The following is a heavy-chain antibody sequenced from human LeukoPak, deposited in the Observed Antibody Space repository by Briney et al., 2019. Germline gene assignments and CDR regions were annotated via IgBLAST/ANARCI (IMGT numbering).Heavy chain of an antibody. D-gene: IGHD2-2*01. CDR1: GYTFTGYY. Sequence: ASVRVSCKASGYTFTGYYMHWVRQAPGQGLEWMGWINPNSGDTNFAQKFQGRVTMTRDTSITTAYMELSRLTSDDTAAYYFAREYGRSYQNDYWGQGTLVTVSS. J-gene: IGHJ4*02. CDR3: AREYGRSYQNDY. CDR2: INPNSGDT. V-gene: IGHV1-2*02.